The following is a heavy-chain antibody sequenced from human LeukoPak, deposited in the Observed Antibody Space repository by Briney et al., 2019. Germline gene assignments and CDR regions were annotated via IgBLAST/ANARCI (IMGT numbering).Heavy chain of an antibody. CDR3: AKDRDYYDSSGYSHFDY. D-gene: IGHD3-22*01. CDR1: GFTFSSYA. J-gene: IGHJ4*02. V-gene: IGHV3-23*01. CDR2: ISGSGGST. Sequence: QPGGSLRLSCAASGFTFSSYAMSWVRQAPGEGLEWVSAISGSGGSTYYADSVKGRFTISRDNSKNTLYLQMNSLRAEDTAVYYCAKDRDYYDSSGYSHFDYWGQGTLVTVSS.